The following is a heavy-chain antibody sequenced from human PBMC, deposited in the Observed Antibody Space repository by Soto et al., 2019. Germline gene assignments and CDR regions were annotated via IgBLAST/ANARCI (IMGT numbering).Heavy chain of an antibody. CDR2: ISHSGST. CDR3: ARRVRYALFGS. D-gene: IGHD3-9*01. CDR1: GGSFSGYS. V-gene: IGHV4-34*02. J-gene: IGHJ5*02. Sequence: QVQLQQWGAGLLKPSETLSLTCAVSGGSFSGYSWTWIRQPPGKGLEWIGEISHSGSTNYSPSLTSRVTISVDTSKNQFSLRLSSVTAADTAIYYCARRVRYALFGSWGQGTLVTVSS.